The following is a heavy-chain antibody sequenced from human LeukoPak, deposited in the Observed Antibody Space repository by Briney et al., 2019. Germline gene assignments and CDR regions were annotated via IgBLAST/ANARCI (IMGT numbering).Heavy chain of an antibody. Sequence: GGSLRLSCAASGFTFSSYAMSWVRQAPGKGLEWVSDISGSGDRTYYANSVKGRFTISRDNSKNTLYLQMNSLRAEDTAVYYCASPPYYDSSGDAFDIWGQGTMVTVSS. CDR2: ISGSGDRT. D-gene: IGHD3-22*01. J-gene: IGHJ3*02. CDR1: GFTFSSYA. CDR3: ASPPYYDSSGDAFDI. V-gene: IGHV3-23*01.